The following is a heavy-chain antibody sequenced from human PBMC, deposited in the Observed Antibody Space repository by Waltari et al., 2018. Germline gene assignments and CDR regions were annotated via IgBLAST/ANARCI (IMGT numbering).Heavy chain of an antibody. CDR2: ISYSGSNK. V-gene: IGHV3-30-3*01. J-gene: IGHJ4*02. CDR3: ANRYGDYLARD. D-gene: IGHD4-17*01. Sequence: QVQLVESGGGVVQPGGSLRLACAASGFAFRSSTMFWVRQAPGKGLEWVALISYSGSNKSYADSVRGRFTISRDNSKNTLYLQMISLRPEDTAVYYCANRYGDYLARDWGLGTLVTVSS. CDR1: GFAFRSST.